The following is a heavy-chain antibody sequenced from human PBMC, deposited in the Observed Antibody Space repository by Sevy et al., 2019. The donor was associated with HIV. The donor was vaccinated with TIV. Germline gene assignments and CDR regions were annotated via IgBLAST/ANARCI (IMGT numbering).Heavy chain of an antibody. CDR3: TNRGVVIITGFEF. J-gene: IGHJ4*02. Sequence: GGSLRLSCAASGVTFNSNAMSWVRQAPGKGLEWVSPISGSGGYTYYADSVKGRFTISRDNSRNTVYLEMNSLRAEDTAVYYCTNRGVVIITGFEFWGQGTLVTVSS. CDR2: ISGSGGYT. D-gene: IGHD1-20*01. CDR1: GVTFNSNA. V-gene: IGHV3-23*01.